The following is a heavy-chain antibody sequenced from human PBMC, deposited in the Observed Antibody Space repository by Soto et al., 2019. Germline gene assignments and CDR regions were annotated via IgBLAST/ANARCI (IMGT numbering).Heavy chain of an antibody. J-gene: IGHJ6*02. CDR2: IYPGDSDT. CDR3: ARQVGSSYYSPRYCGMDV. Sequence: GESLKISCKGSGYSFTSYWIGWVRQMPGKGLEWMGIIYPGDSDTRYSPSFQGQVTISADKSISTAYLQWSSLKASDTAMYYCARQVGSSYYSPRYCGMDVWGQGTTVTVSS. V-gene: IGHV5-51*01. CDR1: GYSFTSYW. D-gene: IGHD1-26*01.